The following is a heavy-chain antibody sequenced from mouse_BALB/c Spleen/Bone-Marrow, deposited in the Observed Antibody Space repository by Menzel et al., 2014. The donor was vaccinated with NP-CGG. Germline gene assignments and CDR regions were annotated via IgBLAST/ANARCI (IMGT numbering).Heavy chain of an antibody. V-gene: IGHV1-18*01. D-gene: IGHD2-1*01. Sequence: EVQPQQSGPELVKPGASVKISCKPSGYSFTGYFIHWVKQSHVKTLEWIGHINPYNGATNYNQNFKDKASLTVDKSSSTAYMELHSLTSEDSAVYYCARRRGNYEVDYWGQGTSVTVSS. J-gene: IGHJ4*01. CDR3: ARRRGNYEVDY. CDR2: INPYNGAT. CDR1: GYSFTGYF.